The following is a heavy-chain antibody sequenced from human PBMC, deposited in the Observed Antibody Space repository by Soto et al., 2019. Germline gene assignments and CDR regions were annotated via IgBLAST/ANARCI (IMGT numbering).Heavy chain of an antibody. J-gene: IGHJ4*02. CDR2: IFWDDDK. D-gene: IGHD6-19*01. CDR3: AHSAQWTDYFDY. Sequence: QITLKESGPTLVKPKQTLTLTCNFSGFSLITNGVGVGWIRQPPGKALECLALIFWDDDKHYSPSLMNRLTITKDTSKNQVVLTMTNMDPVDTATYYCAHSAQWTDYFDYWGQGTLVTVSS. CDR1: GFSLITNGVG. V-gene: IGHV2-5*02.